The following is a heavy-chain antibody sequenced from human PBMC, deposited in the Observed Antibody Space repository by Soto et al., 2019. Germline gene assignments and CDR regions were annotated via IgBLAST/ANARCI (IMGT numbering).Heavy chain of an antibody. CDR1: GGTFSSYA. J-gene: IGHJ4*02. V-gene: IGHV1-69*12. Sequence: QVQLVQSGAEVRQPASSVKVSCKTSGGTFSSYAISWVRQAPGQGLEWMGGIVPIVDTSTYAQKFQGRVTITADESTSTVYMERSSLRSDDTAVYYCLRVVAIPGYPDNWGQGTLVTVSS. D-gene: IGHD5-12*01. CDR2: IVPIVDTS. CDR3: LRVVAIPGYPDN.